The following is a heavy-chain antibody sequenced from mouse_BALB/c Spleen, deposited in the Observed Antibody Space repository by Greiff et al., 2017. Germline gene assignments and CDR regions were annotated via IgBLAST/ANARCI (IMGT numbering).Heavy chain of an antibody. CDR2: IYPGDGDT. J-gene: IGHJ2*01. Sequence: VQLQQSGAELVRPGSSVKISCKASGYAFSSYWMNWVKQRPGQGLEWIGQIYPGDGDTNYNGKFKGKATLTADKSSSTAYMQLSSLTSEDSAVYFCARSSYYYGSSYYFDYWGQGTTLTVSS. D-gene: IGHD1-1*01. CDR3: ARSSYYYGSSYYFDY. CDR1: GYAFSSYW. V-gene: IGHV1-80*01.